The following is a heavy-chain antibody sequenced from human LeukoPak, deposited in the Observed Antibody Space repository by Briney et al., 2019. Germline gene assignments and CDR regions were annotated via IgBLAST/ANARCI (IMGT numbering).Heavy chain of an antibody. CDR1: GYTFTSYW. Sequence: GESLQISCKGSGYTFTSYWIGWVRQMPGKGLEWMGIIYPGDSDTRYSPSFQGQVPISADKPISTAYLQWSSLKASDTAMYYCASPDSRDGYNWGYWGQGTLVTVSS. CDR2: IYPGDSDT. CDR3: ASPDSRDGYNWGY. J-gene: IGHJ4*02. D-gene: IGHD5-24*01. V-gene: IGHV5-51*04.